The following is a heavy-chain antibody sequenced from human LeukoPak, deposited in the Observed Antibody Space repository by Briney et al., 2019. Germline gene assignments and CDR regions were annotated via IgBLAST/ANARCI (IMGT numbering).Heavy chain of an antibody. CDR2: IKQDGSEK. CDR3: ARESPYNGGSAEYFQH. V-gene: IGHV3-7*03. J-gene: IGHJ1*01. Sequence: GGSLRLSCAASGFTFSSFWMSWVRQAPGKGLEWVANIKQDGSEKYYVDSVKGRFSISRDNAKNSMYLQMNSPRAEDTAVYYCARESPYNGGSAEYFQHWGQGTLVTVSS. D-gene: IGHD1-14*01. CDR1: GFTFSSFW.